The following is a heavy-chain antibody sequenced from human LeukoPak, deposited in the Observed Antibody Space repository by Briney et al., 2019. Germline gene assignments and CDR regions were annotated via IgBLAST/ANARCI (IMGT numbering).Heavy chain of an antibody. D-gene: IGHD1-26*01. Sequence: ASVKVSCKASGGTFSSYAISWVRQAPGQGLEWMGGIIPIFGTANYAQKFQGRVTITADESTSTAYMELSSLRSEDTAVYYCAREVGSTAGNWFDPWGQGTLVTVSS. V-gene: IGHV1-69*13. CDR2: IIPIFGTA. J-gene: IGHJ5*02. CDR3: AREVGSTAGNWFDP. CDR1: GGTFSSYA.